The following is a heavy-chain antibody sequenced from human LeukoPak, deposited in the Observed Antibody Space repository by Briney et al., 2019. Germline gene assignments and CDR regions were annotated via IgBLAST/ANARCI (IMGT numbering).Heavy chain of an antibody. Sequence: GGSLRLSCAASGFTFSGSVMHWVRQASGKWLEWVGRIRSKANSYATAYAASVKGRFTISRDDSKNTAYLQMNSLKTEDTAVYYCSVNYCSGGSCYMLWGQGTLVTVSS. V-gene: IGHV3-73*01. D-gene: IGHD2-15*01. CDR3: SVNYCSGGSCYML. CDR1: GFTFSGSV. J-gene: IGHJ4*02. CDR2: IRSKANSYAT.